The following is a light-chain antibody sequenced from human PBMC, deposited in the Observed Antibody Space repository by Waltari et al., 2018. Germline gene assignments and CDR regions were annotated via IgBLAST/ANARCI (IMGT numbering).Light chain of an antibody. CDR2: SNN. V-gene: IGLV1-44*01. J-gene: IGLJ3*02. CDR3: AAWDDSLNGPWV. CDR1: SPNRGSNT. Sequence: QSVLTPPPSASGTPGQRFNTPFSGSSPNRGSNTVNWDQQLPGPAPKLLIYSNNQRPSGVPDRFSGSKSGTSASLAISGLQSEDEADYYCAAWDDSLNGPWVFGGGTKLTVL.